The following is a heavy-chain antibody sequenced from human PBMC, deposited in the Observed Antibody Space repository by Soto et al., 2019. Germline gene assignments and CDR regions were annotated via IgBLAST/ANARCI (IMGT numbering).Heavy chain of an antibody. CDR2: RHYRSKWYN. V-gene: IGHV6-1*01. J-gene: IGHJ4*02. Sequence: QVQLQQSGPGLVKPSQTLSLTCAISGDSVSSNSAAWSWIRLSPSRGLEWLGRRHYRSKWYNDYAVSVKSRITISPDTSKNQFTLQLNSVTPDDTAVYYCAREGAWIQLWSSPFDYWGQGTLVTVSS. CDR3: AREGAWIQLWSSPFDY. D-gene: IGHD5-18*01. CDR1: GDSVSSNSAA.